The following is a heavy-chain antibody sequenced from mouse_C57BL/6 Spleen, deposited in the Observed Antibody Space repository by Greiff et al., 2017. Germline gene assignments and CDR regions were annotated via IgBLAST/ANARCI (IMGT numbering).Heavy chain of an antibody. CDR3: ARSGPYYDYGFDY. CDR2: INPNYGIT. Sequence: VQLKVSGPELVKPGASVKISCKASGYSFTDYNMNWVKQSNGKSLELIGVINPNYGITSSNQKFKGKATLTVDQSSSTAYMQLNRLPSEDSAVYYCARSGPYYDYGFDYWGQGTTLTVAS. V-gene: IGHV1-39*01. D-gene: IGHD2-4*01. J-gene: IGHJ2*01. CDR1: GYSFTDYN.